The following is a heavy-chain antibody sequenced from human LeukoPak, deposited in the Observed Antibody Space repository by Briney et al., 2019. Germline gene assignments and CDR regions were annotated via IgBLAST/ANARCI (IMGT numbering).Heavy chain of an antibody. Sequence: SQTLSLTCTVSGGSISSGSYYWSWIRQPAGKGLEWIGRIYTGGSTNYNPSLKSRVTISVDTSKNQFSLKLSSVTAADTAVYYCARVTYYDSSGYPRGAFDIWGQGTMVTVSS. J-gene: IGHJ3*02. CDR3: ARVTYYDSSGYPRGAFDI. CDR2: IYTGGST. CDR1: GGSISSGSYY. D-gene: IGHD3-22*01. V-gene: IGHV4-61*02.